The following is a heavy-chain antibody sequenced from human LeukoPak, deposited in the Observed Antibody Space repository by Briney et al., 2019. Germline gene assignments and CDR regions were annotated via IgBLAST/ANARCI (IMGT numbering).Heavy chain of an antibody. D-gene: IGHD6-13*01. CDR3: ARDAVYSSSWQYY. Sequence: GGSLRLSCAASGFTFSNYGMHWVRQAPGKGLEWVAVISHDGSNKYYADSVKGRFTISRDNSKNTLYLQMNSLRAEDTAVYYCARDAVYSSSWQYYWGQGTLVTASS. J-gene: IGHJ4*02. V-gene: IGHV3-30*03. CDR2: ISHDGSNK. CDR1: GFTFSNYG.